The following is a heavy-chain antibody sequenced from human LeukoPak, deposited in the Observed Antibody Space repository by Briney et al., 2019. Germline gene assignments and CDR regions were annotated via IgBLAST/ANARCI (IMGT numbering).Heavy chain of an antibody. CDR3: ARGIAAAGFFQH. CDR2: INHSGST. D-gene: IGHD6-13*01. J-gene: IGHJ1*01. V-gene: IGHV4-34*01. Sequence: SETLSLTCAVYGGSFSGYYWSWIRQPPGKGLEWIGEINHSGSTNYNPSLKSRVTISVDASKNQFSLKLSSVTAADTAVYYCARGIAAAGFFQHWGQGTLVTVSS. CDR1: GGSFSGYY.